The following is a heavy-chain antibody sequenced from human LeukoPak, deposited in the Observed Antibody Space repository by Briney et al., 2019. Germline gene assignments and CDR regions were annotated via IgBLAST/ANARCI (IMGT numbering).Heavy chain of an antibody. CDR3: TTDIHPSSGYYGY. CDR2: IKSKTDGGTT. CDR1: GFTFSSYA. Sequence: GGSLRLSCAASGFTFSSYAMSWVRQAPGKGLEWVGRIKSKTDGGTTDYAAPVKGRFTISRDDSKNTLYLQMNSLKTEDTAVYYCTTDIHPSSGYYGYWGQGTLVTVSS. J-gene: IGHJ4*02. D-gene: IGHD3-22*01. V-gene: IGHV3-15*01.